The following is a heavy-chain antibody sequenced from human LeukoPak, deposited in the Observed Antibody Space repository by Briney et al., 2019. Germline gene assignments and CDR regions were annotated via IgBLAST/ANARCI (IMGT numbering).Heavy chain of an antibody. CDR3: AREGYCSGGSCYPGAFDI. D-gene: IGHD2-15*01. CDR1: GGTFSSYA. Sequence: SVKVSCKASGGTFSSYAISWVRQAPGQGLEWMGGTIPIFGTANYAQKVQGRVTITADKSTSTAYMELSSLRSEDTAVYSCAREGYCSGGSCYPGAFDIWGQGTMVTVSS. J-gene: IGHJ3*02. CDR2: TIPIFGTA. V-gene: IGHV1-69*06.